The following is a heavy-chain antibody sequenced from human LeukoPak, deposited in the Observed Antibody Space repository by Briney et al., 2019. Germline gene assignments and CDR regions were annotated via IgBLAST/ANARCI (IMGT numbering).Heavy chain of an antibody. J-gene: IGHJ4*02. CDR1: GYSFTSYW. D-gene: IGHD3-22*01. V-gene: IGHV5-51*03. CDR3: ARAATYYYDSSGYSHFDY. CDR2: IYPGDSDT. Sequence: GESLKISCKGSGYSFTSYWIGWVRQMPGKGLEWMGIIYPGDSDTRYSPSFQGQVTISADKSISTAYLQWSSLKASDTAMYYCARAATYYYDSSGYSHFDYWGQGTLVTVSS.